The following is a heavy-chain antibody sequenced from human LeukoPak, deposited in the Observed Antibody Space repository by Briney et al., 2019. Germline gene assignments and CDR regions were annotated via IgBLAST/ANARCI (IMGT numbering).Heavy chain of an antibody. J-gene: IGHJ4*02. D-gene: IGHD5-18*01. CDR2: IYYSGST. CDR1: GGSISSSSYY. CDR3: ARLGYSYGAFDY. V-gene: IGHV4-39*07. Sequence: MASETLSLTCTVSGGSISSSSYYWGWIRQPPGKGLEWIGSIYYSGSTYYNPSLKSRVTISVDTSKNQFSLKLSSVTAADTAVYYCARLGYSYGAFDYWGPGTLVTVSS.